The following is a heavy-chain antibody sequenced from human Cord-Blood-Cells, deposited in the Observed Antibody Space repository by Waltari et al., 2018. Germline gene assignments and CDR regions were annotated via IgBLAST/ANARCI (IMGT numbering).Heavy chain of an antibody. CDR2: IYYSGST. D-gene: IGHD6-13*01. Sequence: QVQLQESGPGLVKPSQTLSLTCTVSGGSISSGGYYWTWIRQHPGKGLEWIGYIYYSGSTYYNPSLKSRVTISVDTSKNQFSLKLSSVTAADTAVYYCARDGKYSSSWYAFDIWGQGTMVTVSS. V-gene: IGHV4-31*03. CDR3: ARDGKYSSSWYAFDI. J-gene: IGHJ3*02. CDR1: GGSISSGGYY.